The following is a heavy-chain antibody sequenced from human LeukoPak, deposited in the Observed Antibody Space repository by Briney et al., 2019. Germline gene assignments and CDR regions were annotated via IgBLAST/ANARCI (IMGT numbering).Heavy chain of an antibody. CDR1: GFTFGSYS. J-gene: IGHJ4*02. CDR3: ARESIAGHRDFDY. Sequence: GGSLRLSCAASGFTFGSYSMNWVRQAPGKGLEWISYISSGSRTIYYADSVEGRFTVSRDNAKNSLYLQMRSLRAEDTAVYYCARESIAGHRDFDYWGQGTLVTVSS. CDR2: ISSGSRTI. D-gene: IGHD2-15*01. V-gene: IGHV3-48*01.